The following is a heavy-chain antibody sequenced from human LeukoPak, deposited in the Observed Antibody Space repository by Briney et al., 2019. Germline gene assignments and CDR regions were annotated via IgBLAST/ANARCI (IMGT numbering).Heavy chain of an antibody. CDR3: ARGGIGIDY. V-gene: IGHV3-23*01. Sequence: PTGGSLRLSCAASGFTFNNYAMSWVRQAPGKGLEWVSDISGSSDNTDYADSVKGRFTISRDKSKNTVFLQMYSLRAEDTAVYYCARGGIGIDYWGQGTLVTVSS. CDR1: GFTFNNYA. J-gene: IGHJ4*02. D-gene: IGHD6-13*01. CDR2: ISGSSDNT.